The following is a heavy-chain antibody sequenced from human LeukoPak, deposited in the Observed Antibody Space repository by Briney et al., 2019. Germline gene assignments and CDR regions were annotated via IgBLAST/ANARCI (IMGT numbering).Heavy chain of an antibody. CDR3: ARILSSSWYEYFHH. V-gene: IGHV1-69*13. Sequence: GASVKVSCKASGGTFSNSAISWVRQAPGQGLEWMGTIIPIFGTANYAQKFQGRVTITADESTSTAYMELSSLRSEDTAVYYCARILSSSWYEYFHHWGQGTLVTVSS. CDR1: GGTFSNSA. D-gene: IGHD6-19*01. J-gene: IGHJ1*01. CDR2: IIPIFGTA.